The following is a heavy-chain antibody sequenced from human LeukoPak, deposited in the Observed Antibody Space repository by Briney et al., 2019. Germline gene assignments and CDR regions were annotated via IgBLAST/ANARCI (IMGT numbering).Heavy chain of an antibody. Sequence: GASVKVSCKASGGTFSSYAISWVRQASGQGLEWMVGLIPIFGTANYAQKFQGRVTITTDESTSTAYMELSSLRSEDKAVYYCARGPPPYCTNGVCYGGNWFDPWGQGTLVTVSS. J-gene: IGHJ5*02. CDR1: GGTFSSYA. D-gene: IGHD2-8*01. CDR3: ARGPPPYCTNGVCYGGNWFDP. CDR2: LIPIFGTA. V-gene: IGHV1-69*05.